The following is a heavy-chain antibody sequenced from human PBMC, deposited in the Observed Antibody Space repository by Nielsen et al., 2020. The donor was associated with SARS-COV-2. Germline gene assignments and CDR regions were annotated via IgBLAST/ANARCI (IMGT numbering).Heavy chain of an antibody. CDR3: ARDAAYSRFDY. D-gene: IGHD4-11*01. Sequence: LKISCAASGLIFSSSWMVWVRQAPGKGPEWVANINEDGSVVNYVDSVKGRFTISRDNAGKSLYLQMNSLRAEDTAVYYCARDAAYSRFDYWGQGTLVTVSS. CDR2: INEDGSVV. J-gene: IGHJ4*02. CDR1: GLIFSSSW. V-gene: IGHV3-7*05.